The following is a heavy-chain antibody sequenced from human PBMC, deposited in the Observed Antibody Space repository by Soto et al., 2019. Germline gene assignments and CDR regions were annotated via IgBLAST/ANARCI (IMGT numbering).Heavy chain of an antibody. J-gene: IGHJ4*02. CDR2: ISYSGST. Sequence: SETLSLTCTVSDGSISSSSYYWGWIRQPPGKGLEWIGSISYSGSTYYSTSLKSRVTISVDTSKSQFSLNLSFVTAADTAVYYCATMGTPATGLYFFDYWGQGSLVTVSS. D-gene: IGHD2-15*01. CDR1: DGSISSSSYY. V-gene: IGHV4-39*07. CDR3: ATMGTPATGLYFFDY.